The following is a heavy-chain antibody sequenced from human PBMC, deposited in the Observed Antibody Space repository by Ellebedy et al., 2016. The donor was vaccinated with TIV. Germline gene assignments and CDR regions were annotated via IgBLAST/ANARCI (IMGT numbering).Heavy chain of an antibody. J-gene: IGHJ4*02. CDR1: GFTFSSYA. D-gene: IGHD6-13*01. CDR2: ISGSGGST. V-gene: IGHV3-23*01. CDR3: VRGGLPAAGDY. Sequence: GESLKISCAASGFTFSSYAMSWVRQAPGKGLEWVSAISGSGGSTYYADSVKGRFTISRDNAKNTQYLQMNSLRADDTAIYYCVRGGLPAAGDYWGQGTLVTVSS.